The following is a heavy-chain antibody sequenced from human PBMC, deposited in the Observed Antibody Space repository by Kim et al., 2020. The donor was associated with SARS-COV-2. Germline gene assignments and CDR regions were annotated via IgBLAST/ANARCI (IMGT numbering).Heavy chain of an antibody. V-gene: IGHV7-4-1*02. CDR1: GYTFTSYA. CDR2: INTNTGNP. CDR3: ARNAQFGELLLGAFDI. Sequence: ASVKVSCKASGYTFTSYAMNWVRQAPGQGLEWMGWINTNTGNPTYAQGFTGRFVFSLDTSVSTAYLQISSLKAEDTAVYYCARNAQFGELLLGAFDIWGQGTMVTVSS. D-gene: IGHD3-10*01. J-gene: IGHJ3*02.